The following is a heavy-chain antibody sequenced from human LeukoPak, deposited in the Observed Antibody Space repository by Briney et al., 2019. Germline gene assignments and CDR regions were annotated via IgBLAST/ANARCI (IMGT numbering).Heavy chain of an antibody. J-gene: IGHJ5*02. Sequence: ASVKVSCKASGYTFTGYYMHWVRQAPGQGLEWMGWINPNSGGTNYAQKFQGRVTMTRDTSISTAYMELSRLRSDDTAVYYCVWEGYCSSTSCYGFDPLGQGTLVTVSS. CDR2: INPNSGGT. CDR3: VWEGYCSSTSCYGFDP. CDR1: GYTFTGYY. V-gene: IGHV1-2*02. D-gene: IGHD2-2*01.